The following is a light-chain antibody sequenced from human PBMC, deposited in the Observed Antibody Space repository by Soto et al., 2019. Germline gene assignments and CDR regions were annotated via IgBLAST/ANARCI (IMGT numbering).Light chain of an antibody. V-gene: IGLV1-40*01. CDR2: GNS. CDR1: SSNIGAGYV. CDR3: QSYDSSLSGVV. J-gene: IGLJ2*01. Sequence: QSVLTQPPSVSGAPGQRVTISCTGSSSNIGAGYVVHWYQQLPGTAPKLLIYGNSNRPSGVPDRFSGSKSGTSASLAITGLQAEDEADYYCQSYDSSLSGVVFGGGPKLTVL.